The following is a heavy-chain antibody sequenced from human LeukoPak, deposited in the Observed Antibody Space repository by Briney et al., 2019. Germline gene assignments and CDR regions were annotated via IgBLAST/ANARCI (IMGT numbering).Heavy chain of an antibody. CDR2: MSHSGNT. Sequence: PSETLSLTCTVSGYSIDNDYSWGWIRQPPGQGLGWIGTMSHSGNTYYNPSLKSRVTISVDTSKKQFSLRLRSVPAADTAVYYCARAIRDFRGAATVYYYFYFMDVWGKGTTVTVSS. V-gene: IGHV4-38-2*02. CDR1: GYSIDNDYS. CDR3: ARAIRDFRGAATVYYYFYFMDV. D-gene: IGHD3-3*01. J-gene: IGHJ6*03.